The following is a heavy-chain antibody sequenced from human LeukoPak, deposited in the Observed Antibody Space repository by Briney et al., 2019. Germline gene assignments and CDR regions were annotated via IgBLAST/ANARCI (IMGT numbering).Heavy chain of an antibody. V-gene: IGHV1-69*04. Sequence: SVKVSCKASGGTFSSYAISWVRQAPGQGLEWMGRIIPILGIANYAQKFQGRVTITADKSTSTAYMELSSLRSEDTAVYYCARGGGYSGYDNYWGQGTLVTVSS. CDR1: GGTFSSYA. J-gene: IGHJ4*02. D-gene: IGHD5-12*01. CDR3: ARGGGYSGYDNY. CDR2: IIPILGIA.